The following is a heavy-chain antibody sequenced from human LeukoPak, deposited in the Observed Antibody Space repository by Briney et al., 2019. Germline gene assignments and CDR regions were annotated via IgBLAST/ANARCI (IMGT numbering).Heavy chain of an antibody. D-gene: IGHD4-17*01. Sequence: GGSLRLSCAASGFTFISYSMNWVRQAPGKGLEWVSSISSSSSYIYYADSLKGRFTISRDNVKNSLYLQMNSLRAEDTAVYYCARDRIIYGDYGDAFDIWGQGTMVTVSS. CDR1: GFTFISYS. V-gene: IGHV3-21*01. CDR2: ISSSSSYI. J-gene: IGHJ3*02. CDR3: ARDRIIYGDYGDAFDI.